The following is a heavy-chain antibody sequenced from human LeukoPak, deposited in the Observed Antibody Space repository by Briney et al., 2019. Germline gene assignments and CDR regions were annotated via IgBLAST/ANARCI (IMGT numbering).Heavy chain of an antibody. V-gene: IGHV3-23*01. CDR2: ISGSGGST. Sequence: PGGSLRLSCAASGFTFSSYAMSWVRQAPGKGLEWVSAISGSGGSTYYADSVKGRFTISRDNPKNTLYLQMNSLRAEDTAVYYCAKRRSGYSYYYYYYMDVWGKGTTVTVSS. J-gene: IGHJ6*03. CDR3: AKRRSGYSYYYYYYMDV. D-gene: IGHD3-22*01. CDR1: GFTFSSYA.